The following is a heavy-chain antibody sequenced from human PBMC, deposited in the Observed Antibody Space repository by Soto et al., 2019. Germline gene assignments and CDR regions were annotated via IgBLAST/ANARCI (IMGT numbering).Heavy chain of an antibody. CDR1: GGSFSGYY. Sequence: QVQLQQWGAGLLKPSETLSLTCAVYGGSFSGYYWSWIRQPPGKGLEWIGEINHSGSTNYNPSLKSRVTXXVXPXXNQFSLKLSSVTAADTAVYYCARGARIDRPLVRNYWGQGTLVTVSS. V-gene: IGHV4-34*01. CDR3: ARGARIDRPLVRNY. J-gene: IGHJ4*02. D-gene: IGHD6-13*01. CDR2: INHSGST.